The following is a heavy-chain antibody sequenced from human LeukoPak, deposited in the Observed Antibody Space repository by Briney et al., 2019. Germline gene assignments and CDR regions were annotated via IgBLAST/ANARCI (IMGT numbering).Heavy chain of an antibody. CDR2: ISAYRGNT. D-gene: IGHD1-26*01. V-gene: IGHV1-18*01. J-gene: IGHJ4*02. CDR1: GYTFTSYG. CDR3: ARRMGLTHFDS. Sequence: ASVKVSCKASGYTFTSYGISWVRQAPGQGLEWMGWISAYRGNTNYAQNLQGRVTMTTDTSTSTAYLELRSLRSDDTAVYFCARRMGLTHFDSWGQGTLVTVSS.